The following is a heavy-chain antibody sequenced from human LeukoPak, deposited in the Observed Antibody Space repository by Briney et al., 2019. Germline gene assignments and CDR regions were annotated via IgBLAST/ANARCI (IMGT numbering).Heavy chain of an antibody. D-gene: IGHD1-26*01. V-gene: IGHV4-34*01. Sequence: PSETLSLTCAVYGGSFSGYYWSWIRQPPGRGLEWIGEINHSGSTNYNPSLKSRVTISVDTSKNQFSLKLGSVTAADTAVYYCARGNPSGSSAAFDYWGQGTLVTVSS. CDR2: INHSGST. CDR3: ARGNPSGSSAAFDY. J-gene: IGHJ4*02. CDR1: GGSFSGYY.